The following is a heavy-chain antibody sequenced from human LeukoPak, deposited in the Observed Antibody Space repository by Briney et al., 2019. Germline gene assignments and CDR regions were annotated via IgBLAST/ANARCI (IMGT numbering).Heavy chain of an antibody. CDR2: IYYSGST. J-gene: IGHJ5*02. Sequence: SQTLSLTCTVSGGSISSGDYYWSWIRQPPGKGLEWIGYIYYSGSTYYNPSLKSRVTISVDTSKNQFSLKLSSATAADTAVYYCARDQPAPYDFWSASNWFDPWGQGTLVTVSS. V-gene: IGHV4-30-4*08. CDR3: ARDQPAPYDFWSASNWFDP. CDR1: GGSISSGDYY. D-gene: IGHD3-3*01.